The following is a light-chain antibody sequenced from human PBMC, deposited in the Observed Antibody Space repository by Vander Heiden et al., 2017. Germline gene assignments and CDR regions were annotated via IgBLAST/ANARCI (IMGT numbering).Light chain of an antibody. V-gene: IGKV3-15*01. J-gene: IGKJ1*01. CDR3: QQYNNWPPT. CDR1: QSVSSN. CDR2: GAS. Sequence: EIEMTQSPATLSVSPGERATLSCRANQSVSSNLAWYQQKPGQAPRLLIYGASTRATGIPARFSGSGSGTEFTLTISSLQSEDFAVYYCQQYNNWPPTFGQGTKVEIK.